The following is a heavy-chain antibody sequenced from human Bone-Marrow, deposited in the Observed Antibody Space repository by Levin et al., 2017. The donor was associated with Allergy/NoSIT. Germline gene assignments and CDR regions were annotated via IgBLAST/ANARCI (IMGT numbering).Heavy chain of an antibody. CDR2: VYHDGTP. CDR3: SRLPLWFGDFAHLDH. J-gene: IGHJ4*02. D-gene: IGHD3-10*01. V-gene: IGHV4-30-2*06. CDR1: GASVSRGGFS. Sequence: SETLSLTCSVSGASVSRGGFSWGWIRQSSGKGLEWIGYVYHDGTPYYNPSLQSRAIISLDRSKNQFSLRLTSVTAADTAMYYCSRLPLWFGDFAHLDHWGQGILVTVSS.